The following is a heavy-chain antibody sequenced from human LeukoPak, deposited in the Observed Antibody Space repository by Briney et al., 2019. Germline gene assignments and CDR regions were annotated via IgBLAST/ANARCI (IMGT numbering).Heavy chain of an antibody. D-gene: IGHD6-19*01. CDR1: GFTFNGYS. J-gene: IGHJ3*02. CDR2: ISTSSSYI. V-gene: IGHV3-21*01. CDR3: ARAVAGTGDALDI. Sequence: GSLRLSCTASGFTFNGYSMNWVRQAPGKGLEWVSSISTSSSYIYYADSVKGRFTISRDNAKNSLYLQMNSLRAEDTAVYYCARAVAGTGDALDIWGQGTMVTVSS.